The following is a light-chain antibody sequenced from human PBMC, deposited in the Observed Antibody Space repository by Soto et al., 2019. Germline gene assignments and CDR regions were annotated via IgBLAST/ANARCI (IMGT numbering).Light chain of an antibody. J-gene: IGLJ1*01. CDR2: EVS. V-gene: IGLV2-14*01. CDR3: SSYTSSSTLSYV. Sequence: QSALTRPASVSGSPGQSITISCTGTSSDVGGYNYVSWYQQHPGKAPKVIIYEVSNWPSGVANRFSGSKSGNTASLAISGLQAEDEADYYCSSYTSSSTLSYVFGTGTKVTVL. CDR1: SSDVGGYNY.